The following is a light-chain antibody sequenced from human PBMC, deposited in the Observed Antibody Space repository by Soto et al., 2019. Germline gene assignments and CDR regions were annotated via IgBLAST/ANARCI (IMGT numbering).Light chain of an antibody. Sequence: QSVLTQPASVSGSPGQSITISCTGTRSDVGGYNYVSWYKQHPGKAPKLMIYEVTNRPSGVSNRFSGSKSGNTASLTISGLQAEDEADYYCSSYTSSSTLYVFGTGTKVTVL. J-gene: IGLJ1*01. CDR2: EVT. CDR3: SSYTSSSTLYV. CDR1: RSDVGGYNY. V-gene: IGLV2-14*01.